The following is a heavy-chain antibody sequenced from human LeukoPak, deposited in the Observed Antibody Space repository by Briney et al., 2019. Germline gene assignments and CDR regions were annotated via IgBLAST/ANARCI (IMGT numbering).Heavy chain of an antibody. Sequence: GGSLRLSCAASGSTFSSYAMHWVRQAPGKGLEWVAVISYDGSNKYYADSVKGRFTISRDNSKNTLYLQMNSLRAEDTAVYYCARDLVAAAAPDYWGQGTLVTVSS. J-gene: IGHJ4*02. CDR1: GSTFSSYA. CDR3: ARDLVAAAAPDY. CDR2: ISYDGSNK. D-gene: IGHD6-13*01. V-gene: IGHV3-30-3*01.